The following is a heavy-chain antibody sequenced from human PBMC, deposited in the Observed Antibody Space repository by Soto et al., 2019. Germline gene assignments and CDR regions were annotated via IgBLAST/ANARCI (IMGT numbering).Heavy chain of an antibody. CDR1: GYTFTSYG. V-gene: IGHV1-18*01. D-gene: IGHD3-3*01. CDR3: ARVLVGVFNYYYYYMDV. CDR2: ISAYNGNT. Sequence: ASVKVSCKASGYTFTSYGISWVRQAPGQGLEWMGWISAYNGNTNYAQKLQGRVTMTTDTSTSTAYMELRSLRSDDTAVYYCARVLVGVFNYYYYYMDVWGKGTTVTLSS. J-gene: IGHJ6*03.